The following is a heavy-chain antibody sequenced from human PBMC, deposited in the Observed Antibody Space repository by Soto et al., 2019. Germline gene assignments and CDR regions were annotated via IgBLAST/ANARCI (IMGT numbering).Heavy chain of an antibody. CDR1: GFSFDDYT. Sequence: GGSLRLSCGGSGFSFDDYTMHWVRQAPGKRPEWVASLSWNSGFSGYADSVKGRFTISRDNAQSSVHLQMNNLRTEDTALYYCAKGRGTIVVTDAYDIWGQGTMVTVSS. J-gene: IGHJ3*02. D-gene: IGHD3-22*01. V-gene: IGHV3-9*01. CDR2: LSWNSGFS. CDR3: AKGRGTIVVTDAYDI.